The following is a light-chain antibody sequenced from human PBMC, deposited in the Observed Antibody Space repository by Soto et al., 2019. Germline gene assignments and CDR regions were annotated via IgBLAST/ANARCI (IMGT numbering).Light chain of an antibody. CDR2: DVN. CDR3: SSYTSSSTHV. CDR1: RSDLGGYNY. Sequence: QSALTQPASVSGSPGQSITISCTGTRSDLGGYNYVSWFQHHPGKAPKLLIYDVNSRPSGVSNRFSGCKSGNTASLTISGLQAEDEDDYYCSSYTSSSTHVFGGGTTLTVL. V-gene: IGLV2-14*03. J-gene: IGLJ2*01.